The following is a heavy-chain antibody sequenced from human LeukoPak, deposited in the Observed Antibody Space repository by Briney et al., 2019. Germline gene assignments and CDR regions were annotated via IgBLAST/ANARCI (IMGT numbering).Heavy chain of an antibody. CDR2: IYPGDSDT. J-gene: IGHJ4*02. Sequence: GESLQISCQGSGYSFASYWIAWVRQLPGKGREWMGIIYPGDSDTRYSPSFQGQVTISADKSITAAYLQWSSLKASDTAMYYCARLGGLTGLNYSDYWGQGTLVTVSS. D-gene: IGHD3-10*01. CDR3: ARLGGLTGLNYSDY. CDR1: GYSFASYW. V-gene: IGHV5-51*01.